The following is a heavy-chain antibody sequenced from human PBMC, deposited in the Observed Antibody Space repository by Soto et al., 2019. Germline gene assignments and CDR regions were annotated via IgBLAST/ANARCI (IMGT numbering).Heavy chain of an antibody. CDR2: AYYRSQWYY. D-gene: IGHD2-21*02. CDR3: TKQKGDSRTYNGMDV. V-gene: IGHV6-1*01. Sequence: QVQLQQSGPGLVKPSQTLSLTCAISGDSVSSNSAAWNWIRQSPSRGLEWLGRAYYRSQWYYDSAVSVRSRITVIPDTSKNHFSRQLSSVTPEDTAVYFCTKQKGDSRTYNGMDVWGQGTTVIVSS. CDR1: GDSVSSNSAA. J-gene: IGHJ6*02.